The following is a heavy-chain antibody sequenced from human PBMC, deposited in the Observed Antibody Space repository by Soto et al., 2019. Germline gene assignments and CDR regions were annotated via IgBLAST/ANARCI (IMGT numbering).Heavy chain of an antibody. CDR2: ISGSGGST. Sequence: PGGSLRLSCAASGFTFSSYAMSWVRQAPGKGLEWVSAISGSGGSTYYADSVKGRFTISRDNSKNTLYLQMNSLRAEDTAVYYCAKVERVITMIVVGPIDYWGQGTLVTVSS. CDR3: AKVERVITMIVVGPIDY. V-gene: IGHV3-23*01. J-gene: IGHJ4*02. CDR1: GFTFSSYA. D-gene: IGHD3-22*01.